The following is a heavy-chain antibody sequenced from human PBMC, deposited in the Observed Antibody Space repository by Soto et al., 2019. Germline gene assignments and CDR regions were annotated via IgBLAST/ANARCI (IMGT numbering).Heavy chain of an antibody. CDR2: ISGSGGST. Sequence: EVQLLESGGGLVQPGGSLRLSCAASGFTFSSYAMSWVRQAPGKGLEWVSAISGSGGSTYYADSVKGRFTISRDNSKNTLDLQMNSLRAEDTAVYYCAKGYCSGGSCYSYFGAQYYFDYWGQGTLVTVSS. CDR1: GFTFSSYA. CDR3: AKGYCSGGSCYSYFGAQYYFDY. J-gene: IGHJ4*02. D-gene: IGHD2-15*01. V-gene: IGHV3-23*01.